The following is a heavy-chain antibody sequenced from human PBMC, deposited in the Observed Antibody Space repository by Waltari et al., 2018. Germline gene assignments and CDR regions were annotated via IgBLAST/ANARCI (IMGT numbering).Heavy chain of an antibody. CDR2: ISYDGSNK. V-gene: IGHV3-30*18. CDR1: GFTFSSYG. D-gene: IGHD3-3*01. CDR3: AKDGGYDFWSGYPSDY. Sequence: QVQLVESGGGVVQPGRSLRLSCAASGFTFSSYGMHWVRQAPGKGLEWVAVISYDGSNKYYADSVKGRFTISRDNSKNTLYLQMNSLRAEDTAVYYCAKDGGYDFWSGYPSDYWGQGTLVTVSS. J-gene: IGHJ4*02.